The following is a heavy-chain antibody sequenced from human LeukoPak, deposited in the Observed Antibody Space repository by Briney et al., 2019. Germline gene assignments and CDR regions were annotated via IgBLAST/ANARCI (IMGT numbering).Heavy chain of an antibody. CDR1: GGSISSSNW. CDR3: ARVVRGVIRWFDP. CDR2: IYHSGST. Sequence: SETLSLTCAVSGGSISSSNWWSWVRQPPGKGLEWIGEIYHSGSTNYNPSLKSRVTISVDTSKNQFSLKLSSVTAADTAVYYCARVVRGVIRWFDPWGQGTLVTVSS. V-gene: IGHV4-4*02. J-gene: IGHJ5*02. D-gene: IGHD3-10*01.